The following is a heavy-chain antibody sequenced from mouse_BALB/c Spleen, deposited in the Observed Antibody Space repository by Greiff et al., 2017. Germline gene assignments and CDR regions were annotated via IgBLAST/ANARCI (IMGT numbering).Heavy chain of an antibody. D-gene: IGHD2-4*01. Sequence: EVKLQESGPELVKPGASVKISCKASGYSFTGYYMHWVKQSHVKSLEWIGRINPYNGATSYNQNFKDKASLTVDKSSSTAYMELHSLTSEDSAVYYCARGETMITKDYWGQGTTLTVSS. J-gene: IGHJ2*01. CDR1: GYSFTGYY. V-gene: IGHV1-31*01. CDR3: ARGETMITKDY. CDR2: INPYNGAT.